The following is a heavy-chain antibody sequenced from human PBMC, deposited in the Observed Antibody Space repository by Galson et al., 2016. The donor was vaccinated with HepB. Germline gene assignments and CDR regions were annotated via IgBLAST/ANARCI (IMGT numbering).Heavy chain of an antibody. J-gene: IGHJ4*02. D-gene: IGHD6-19*01. Sequence: SLRLSCAASGFPFGSDAFHWVRQAPGKGLEWVAMISYDGSKQFYAASVKGRFTISRDNSKNTLFLEMNSLTAADTAVYFCGRDPHSSGWSGVMGYIDYWGQGTLVTVSS. CDR2: ISYDGSKQ. CDR1: GFPFGSDA. CDR3: GRDPHSSGWSGVMGYIDY. V-gene: IGHV3-30-3*01.